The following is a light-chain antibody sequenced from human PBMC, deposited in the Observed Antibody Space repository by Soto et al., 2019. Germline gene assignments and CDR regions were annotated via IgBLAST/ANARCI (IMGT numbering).Light chain of an antibody. Sequence: QSVLTQPPSVSAAPGQKVTISCSGTSSNIGDNYVSWYQQLPGTAPKLLIYENNKRPSEIPDRFSGSKSGTSATLGITGLQTGDEADYYCGTWDSSLSAWLFGGGTKVTVL. CDR3: GTWDSSLSAWL. J-gene: IGLJ3*02. CDR1: SSNIGDNY. V-gene: IGLV1-51*02. CDR2: ENN.